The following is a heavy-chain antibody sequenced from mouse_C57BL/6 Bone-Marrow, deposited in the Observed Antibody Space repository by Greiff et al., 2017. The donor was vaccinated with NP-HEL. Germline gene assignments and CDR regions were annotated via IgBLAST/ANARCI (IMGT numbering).Heavy chain of an antibody. CDR3: ADGTAFYYFDY. CDR1: GYAFTNYL. V-gene: IGHV1-54*01. CDR2: INPGSGGT. Sequence: QVQLQQSGAELVRPGTSVKVSCKASGYAFTNYLIEWVKQRPGQGLEWIGVINPGSGGTNYNEKFKGKATLTADKSSSTAYMQLSSLTSEDSAVYFGADGTAFYYFDYWAKAPLSQSPQ. J-gene: IGHJ2*01. D-gene: IGHD4-1*01.